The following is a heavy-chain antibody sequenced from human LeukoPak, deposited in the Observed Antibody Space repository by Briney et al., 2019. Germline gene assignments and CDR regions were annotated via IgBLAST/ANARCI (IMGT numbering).Heavy chain of an antibody. V-gene: IGHV4-61*02. J-gene: IGHJ5*02. CDR2: IYTSGST. D-gene: IGHD2-2*01. CDR1: GVSISSGCYH. CDR3: ARHSLGYCSSTSCYPPWFDP. Sequence: SETLSLTCTVSGVSISSGCYHWSWIRQPAGKGLEWIVRIYTSGSTNYNPSLKRRATISVDTSKNQFSLKLSSVPTADTAVYYCARHSLGYCSSTSCYPPWFDPWGQGTLVTVSS.